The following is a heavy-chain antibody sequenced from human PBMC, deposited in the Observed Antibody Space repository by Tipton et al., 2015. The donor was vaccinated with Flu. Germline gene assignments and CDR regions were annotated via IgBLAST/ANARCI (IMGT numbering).Heavy chain of an antibody. D-gene: IGHD2-2*01. CDR1: GGSISSYY. V-gene: IGHV4-4*07. CDR2: IYTSGST. J-gene: IGHJ4*02. Sequence: TLSLTCTVSGGSISSYYWSWIRQPAGKGLEWIGRIYTSGSTSYNPSLKSRVTMSVDTSKNQFSLKRSSVTAADTAVYYCARDAQEHCSSSSSCSEFDYWGQGTLVTVFS. CDR3: ARDAQEHCSSSSSCSEFDY.